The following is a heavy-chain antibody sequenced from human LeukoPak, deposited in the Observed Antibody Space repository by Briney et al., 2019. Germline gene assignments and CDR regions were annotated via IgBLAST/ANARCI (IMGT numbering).Heavy chain of an antibody. V-gene: IGHV3-15*01. Sequence: GGSLRLSCAASGFTFSNAWMSWVRQAPGKGLEWVGRIKSKTDGGTTDYAAPVKGRFTISRDDSKNMLYLQMNSLKTEDTAVYYCTTEIYWNDDDCWGQGTLVTVSS. J-gene: IGHJ4*02. CDR1: GFTFSNAW. CDR2: IKSKTDGGTT. CDR3: TTEIYWNDDDC. D-gene: IGHD1-1*01.